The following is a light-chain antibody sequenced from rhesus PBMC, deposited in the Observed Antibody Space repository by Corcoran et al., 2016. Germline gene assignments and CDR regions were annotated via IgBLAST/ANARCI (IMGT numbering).Light chain of an antibody. CDR2: EVS. CDR3: MQALEFPFT. CDR1: QSLLDSEDGNTY. V-gene: IGKV2-104*01. Sequence: DIVMTQTPLSLPVTLGEPASISCRSSQSLLDSEDGNTYLEWYLQKPGQSPQRLIYEVSNRASGVPARFRGSGSDTYLTLKISRGDAEDVGVYYCMQALEFPFTFGPGTKLDIK. J-gene: IGKJ3*01.